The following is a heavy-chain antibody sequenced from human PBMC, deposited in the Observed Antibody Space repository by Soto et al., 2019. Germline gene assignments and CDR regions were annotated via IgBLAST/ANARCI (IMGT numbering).Heavy chain of an antibody. V-gene: IGHV3-23*01. J-gene: IGHJ1*01. D-gene: IGHD3-22*01. CDR2: ISGSGGST. CDR3: AKVTLYYYDSSGYYYDEGNEYFQH. Sequence: GGSLRLSCAASGFMFSTYAMSWVRQAPGKGLEWVSAISGSGGSTYYADSVKGRFTISRDNSKNTLYLQMNSLRAEDTAVYYCAKVTLYYYDSSGYYYDEGNEYFQHWGQGTLVTVSS. CDR1: GFMFSTYA.